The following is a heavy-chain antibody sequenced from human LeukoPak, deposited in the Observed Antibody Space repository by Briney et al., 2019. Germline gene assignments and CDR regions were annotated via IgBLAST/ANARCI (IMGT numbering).Heavy chain of an antibody. Sequence: GGSLRLSCAASGFTFSSYTMNWVRQAPGKGLEWVSSISSSSNYIYYADSVKGRFTISRDNAKNSLYLQMNSLRAEDTAVYYCARAPSPLAVAGADYWGQGTLVTVSS. J-gene: IGHJ4*02. CDR2: ISSSSNYI. CDR3: ARAPSPLAVAGADY. CDR1: GFTFSSYT. D-gene: IGHD6-19*01. V-gene: IGHV3-21*01.